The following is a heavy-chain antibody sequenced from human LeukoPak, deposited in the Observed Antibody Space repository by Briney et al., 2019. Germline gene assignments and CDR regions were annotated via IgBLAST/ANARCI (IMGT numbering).Heavy chain of an antibody. CDR3: ARWRWAQSEFDY. V-gene: IGHV3-7*01. J-gene: IGHJ4*02. CDR2: IKADGGDQ. CDR1: GTPLSTYS. D-gene: IGHD5-24*01. Sequence: SLSSAASGTPLSTYSMSWVRQITAKGLDWVAYIKADGGDQDYVDSVKGRFTISRDNAKDSFYLQMNSLRAEDTAIYYCARWRWAQSEFDYWSQGNLVTVSA.